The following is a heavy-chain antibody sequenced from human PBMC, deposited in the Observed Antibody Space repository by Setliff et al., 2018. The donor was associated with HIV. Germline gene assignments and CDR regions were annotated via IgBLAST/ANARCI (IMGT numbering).Heavy chain of an antibody. J-gene: IGHJ4*02. V-gene: IGHV1-2*06. CDR2: INPNSGGT. CDR1: GYTFTGYY. CDR3: ARDGPAPLTTVVTPGDY. Sequence: ASVKVSCKASGYTFTGYYMHWVRQAPGQGLEWMGRINPNSGGTNYAQKFQGRVTMTRDTSISTADMELSRLRADDTAVYYCARDGPAPLTTVVTPGDYWGQGTLVTVSS. D-gene: IGHD4-17*01.